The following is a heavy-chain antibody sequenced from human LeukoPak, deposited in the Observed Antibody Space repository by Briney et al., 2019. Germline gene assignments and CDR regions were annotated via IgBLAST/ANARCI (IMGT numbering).Heavy chain of an antibody. V-gene: IGHV1-46*01. CDR3: ARLGGVEAGYSSSWYSTN. J-gene: IGHJ4*02. Sequence: ASVKVSCKASGYTFTGYYMHWVRQAPGQGLEWMGIINPSGGSTSYAQKFQGRVTMTRDMSTSTVYMELSSLRSEDTAVYYCARLGGVEAGYSSSWYSTNWGQGTLVTVSS. CDR2: INPSGGST. D-gene: IGHD6-13*01. CDR1: GYTFTGYY.